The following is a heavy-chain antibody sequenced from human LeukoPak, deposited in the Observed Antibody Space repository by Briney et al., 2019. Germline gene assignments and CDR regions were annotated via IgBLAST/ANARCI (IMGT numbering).Heavy chain of an antibody. V-gene: IGHV3-21*01. Sequence: SGGSLRLSCAASGFTFSSYSMNWVRQAPGQGLEWVSSISSSSSYIYYADSVKGRFAISRDNAKNSLYLQMNSLISEDTAVSYFARDASSGWYDWAQGPGSYWGQGTLVTVSS. CDR3: ARDASSGWYDWAQGPGSY. CDR1: GFTFSSYS. CDR2: ISSSSSYI. D-gene: IGHD6-19*01. J-gene: IGHJ4*02.